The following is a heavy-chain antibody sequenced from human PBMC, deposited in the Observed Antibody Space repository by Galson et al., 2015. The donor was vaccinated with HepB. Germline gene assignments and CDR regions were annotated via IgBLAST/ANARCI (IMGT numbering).Heavy chain of an antibody. V-gene: IGHV3-15*01. J-gene: IGHJ4*02. CDR3: AASSSWGVFDY. Sequence: SLRLSCAASGFTFSNAWMSWVRQAPGKGLEWVGRIKSKTDGGTTDYAAPVKGRFTISRDDSKNTLYLQMNSLKIEDTAVYYCAASSSWGVFDYWGQGTLVTVSS. CDR1: GFTFSNAW. D-gene: IGHD6-13*01. CDR2: IKSKTDGGTT.